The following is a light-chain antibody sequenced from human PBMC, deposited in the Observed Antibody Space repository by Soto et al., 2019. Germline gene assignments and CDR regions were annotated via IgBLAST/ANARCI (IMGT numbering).Light chain of an antibody. CDR1: QSVSSNN. CDR3: RQYGRSPFT. Sequence: IVLTQSPSTLSLSPGETATLSCRASQSVSSNNLAWYQQRPGQAPRVVIYGASTRATGIPERFSGSGSGTDFTLTISRLEPEDVAVYYCRQYGRSPFTFGPGTKVDIK. V-gene: IGKV3-20*01. CDR2: GAS. J-gene: IGKJ3*01.